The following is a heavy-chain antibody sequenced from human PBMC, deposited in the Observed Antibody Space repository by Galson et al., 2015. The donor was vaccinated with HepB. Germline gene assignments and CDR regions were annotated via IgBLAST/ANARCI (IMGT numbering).Heavy chain of an antibody. Sequence: CAISGDSVSRSGVTWNWIGQSPSSGLEWLGRTYYRSKWYNDYAVSVKSRITINADTSKNQVSLQLNSVTPEDTAVYYCARDPLAGRAYYYGMDVWGQGTTVTVSS. CDR1: GDSVSRSGVT. CDR2: TYYRSKWYN. V-gene: IGHV6-1*01. J-gene: IGHJ6*02. CDR3: ARDPLAGRAYYYGMDV. D-gene: IGHD6-19*01.